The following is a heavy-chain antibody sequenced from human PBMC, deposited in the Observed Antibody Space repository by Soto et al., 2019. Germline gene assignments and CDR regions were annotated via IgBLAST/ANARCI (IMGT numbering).Heavy chain of an antibody. CDR3: ARDWDRAGLFDP. Sequence: SVTLSLPCSVFGASITTYYWSWIRQPPGKGLEWIGSISYSGSTKYNPSLESRVMISLDTSKNQFSLRLTSVTAADTALYYFARDWDRAGLFDPWDRVALVTVS. CDR2: ISYSGST. J-gene: IGHJ5*02. V-gene: IGHV4-59*01. CDR1: GASITTYY. D-gene: IGHD1-26*01.